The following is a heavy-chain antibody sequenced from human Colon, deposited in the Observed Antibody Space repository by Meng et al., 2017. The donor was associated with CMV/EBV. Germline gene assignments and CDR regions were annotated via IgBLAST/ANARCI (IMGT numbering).Heavy chain of an antibody. J-gene: IGHJ5*02. V-gene: IGHV1-18*01. D-gene: IGHD6-13*01. Sequence: ASVKVSCKSSNYTFTNYGIAWVRQAPGQGLEWMGWISAYNGETKYEEKLQDRVTMTTDTSTSTAYMELRSLRSDDTAVYYCARGSSQNWFDPWGQGTLVTVSS. CDR3: ARGSSQNWFDP. CDR1: NYTFTNYG. CDR2: ISAYNGET.